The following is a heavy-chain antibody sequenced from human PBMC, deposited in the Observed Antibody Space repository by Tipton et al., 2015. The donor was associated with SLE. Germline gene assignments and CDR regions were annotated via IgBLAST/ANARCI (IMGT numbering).Heavy chain of an antibody. V-gene: IGHV4-59*01. CDR2: IYYSGST. CDR1: GGSISSYY. J-gene: IGHJ5*02. Sequence: LRLSCTVSGGSISSYYWSWIRQPPGKGLGWIGYIYYSGSTDYNPSLKSRVTISVDTSKNQFSLKLSSVTAADTAVYYCVASQYDFWSGYYEEGFDPWGQGTLVIVSS. D-gene: IGHD3-3*01. CDR3: VASQYDFWSGYYEEGFDP.